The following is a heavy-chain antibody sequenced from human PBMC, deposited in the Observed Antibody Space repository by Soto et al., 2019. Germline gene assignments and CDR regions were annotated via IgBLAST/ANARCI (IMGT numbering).Heavy chain of an antibody. V-gene: IGHV3-23*01. CDR2: ISGSGGST. J-gene: IGHJ5*02. CDR1: GFTFSSYA. D-gene: IGHD5-12*01. CDR3: AKDPSPDSGYDFWFDP. Sequence: GGSLRLSCAASGFTFSSYAMSWVRQAPGKGLEWVSAISGSGGSTYYADSVKGRFTISRDNSKNTLYLQMNSLRAEDTAVYYCAKDPSPDSGYDFWFDPWGQGTLVTVSS.